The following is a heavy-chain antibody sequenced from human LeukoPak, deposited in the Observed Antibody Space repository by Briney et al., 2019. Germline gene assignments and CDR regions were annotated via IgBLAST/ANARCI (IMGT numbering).Heavy chain of an antibody. CDR3: AREDCSSTSCSVCDI. CDR2: INPNSGGT. J-gene: IGHJ3*02. CDR1: GYTFTGYY. D-gene: IGHD2-2*01. V-gene: IGHV1-2*02. Sequence: GASVKVSCKASGYTFTGYYMHWVRQAPGQGLEWMGWINPNSGGTNYAQKFQGRVTMTRDTSISTAYMELSRLRSDDTAAYYCAREDCSSTSCSVCDIWGQGTMVTVSS.